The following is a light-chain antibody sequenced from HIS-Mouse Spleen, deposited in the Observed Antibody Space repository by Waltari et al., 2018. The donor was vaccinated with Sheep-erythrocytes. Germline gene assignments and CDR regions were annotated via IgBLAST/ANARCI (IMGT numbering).Light chain of an antibody. J-gene: IGLJ3*02. CDR3: CSYAGSSTPWV. V-gene: IGLV2-23*01. CDR2: PGS. Sequence: QSALTQPASVSGSPGQSITISCTGTSSDVGSYNLVSWYQQPPGKAPKLMIYPGSQRPSGVSNRFSGSKSGNTASLTISGLQAEDEADYYCCSYAGSSTPWVFGGGTKLTVL. CDR1: SSDVGSYNL.